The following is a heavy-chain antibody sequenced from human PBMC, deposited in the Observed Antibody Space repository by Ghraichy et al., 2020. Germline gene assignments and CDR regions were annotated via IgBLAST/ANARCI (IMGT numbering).Heavy chain of an antibody. D-gene: IGHD3-22*01. CDR2: IAAGNGNT. CDR3: ARGYDSLFDP. CDR1: GYTFTTYG. J-gene: IGHJ5*02. Sequence: ASVKVSCKASGYTFTTYGIHWVRLAPGQRFEWMGWIAAGNGNTRYSQTFQGRLTLTRDTSAATAYMELSSLRSEDTAVYYCARGYDSLFDPWGQGTLVTVPS. V-gene: IGHV1-3*01.